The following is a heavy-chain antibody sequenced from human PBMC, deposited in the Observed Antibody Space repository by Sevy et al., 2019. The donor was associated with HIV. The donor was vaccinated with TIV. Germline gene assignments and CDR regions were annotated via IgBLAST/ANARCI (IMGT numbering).Heavy chain of an antibody. D-gene: IGHD2-21*01. Sequence: GGSLRLSCAASGFTSTDYFMGWVRQAPGKGLEWVANIDQDGSQKNYVDSVKGRFTISRDNAKNSVYLQMNRLRVDDTAVYYCARELWPGDYWGQGTLVTVSS. V-gene: IGHV3-7*01. CDR2: IDQDGSQK. CDR1: GFTSTDYF. CDR3: ARELWPGDY. J-gene: IGHJ4*02.